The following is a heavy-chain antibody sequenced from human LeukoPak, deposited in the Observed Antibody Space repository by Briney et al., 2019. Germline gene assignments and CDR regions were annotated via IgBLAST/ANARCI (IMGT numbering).Heavy chain of an antibody. Sequence: GGSLSLSCAASGFSFRTYSMNWVRQAPGKGLEWVSYISGSSSTIYYADSVKGRFTISRDNAKNSLYLQMNSLRDEDTAVYYCARGVLLDDYWGQGTLVTVSS. CDR2: ISGSSSTI. CDR1: GFSFRTYS. J-gene: IGHJ4*02. V-gene: IGHV3-48*02. CDR3: ARGVLLDDY. D-gene: IGHD3-10*01.